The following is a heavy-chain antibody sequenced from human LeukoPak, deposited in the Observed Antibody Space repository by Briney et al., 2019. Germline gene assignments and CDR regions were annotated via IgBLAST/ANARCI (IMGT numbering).Heavy chain of an antibody. CDR1: GYTFTNYG. CDR3: ARVTTYYDFWSGQGYMDV. Sequence: ASVKVSCKASGYTFTNYGISWVRQAPGQGLEWLGWISAYSGDTNYAQKLQGRVTMTTDTSTSTAYMELRSLRSDDTAVYYCARVTTYYDFWSGQGYMDVWGKGTTVTVSS. CDR2: ISAYSGDT. D-gene: IGHD3-3*01. V-gene: IGHV1-18*01. J-gene: IGHJ6*03.